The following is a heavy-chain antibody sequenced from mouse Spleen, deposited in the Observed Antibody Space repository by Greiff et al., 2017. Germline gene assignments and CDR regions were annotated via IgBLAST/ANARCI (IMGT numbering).Heavy chain of an antibody. CDR1: GYTFTSYW. D-gene: IGHD1-1*01. V-gene: IGHV1-64*01. CDR3: AREGNYGVDY. J-gene: IGHJ2*01. Sequence: VQLQQPGAELVKPGASVKLSCKASGYTFTSYWIHWVKQRPGQGLEWIALIHPNSGSTNYNEKFKTKATLTVDKSSSTAYMQLSSLTSEDSAVYYCAREGNYGVDYWGQGTTLTVSS. CDR2: IHPNSGST.